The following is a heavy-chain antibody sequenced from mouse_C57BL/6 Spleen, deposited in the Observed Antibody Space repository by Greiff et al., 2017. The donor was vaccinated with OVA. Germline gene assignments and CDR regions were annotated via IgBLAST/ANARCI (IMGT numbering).Heavy chain of an antibody. Sequence: EVQLVESGGGLVQPGGSLKLSCAASGFTFSDYYMYWVRQTPEKRLEWVAYISNGGGSTYYPDTVKGRFTISRDNAKNTLYLQMSRLKSEDTAMYYCARLVMDYWGQGTSVTVSS. CDR1: GFTFSDYY. CDR2: ISNGGGST. V-gene: IGHV5-12*01. CDR3: ARLVMDY. J-gene: IGHJ4*01.